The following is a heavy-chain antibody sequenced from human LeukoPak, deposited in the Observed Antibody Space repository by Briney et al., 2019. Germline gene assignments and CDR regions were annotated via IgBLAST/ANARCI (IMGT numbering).Heavy chain of an antibody. D-gene: IGHD4-17*01. CDR1: GFTFSSYG. CDR3: AREPLPTVTTAFDI. Sequence: GGSLRLSCAASGFTFSSYGMHWVRQAPGKGLEWVAVILSDGSKEFYTDSVKGRFTISRDNAKNSLYLQMNSLRAEDTAVYYCAREPLPTVTTAFDIWGQGTMVTVSS. CDR2: ILSDGSKE. V-gene: IGHV3-33*01. J-gene: IGHJ3*02.